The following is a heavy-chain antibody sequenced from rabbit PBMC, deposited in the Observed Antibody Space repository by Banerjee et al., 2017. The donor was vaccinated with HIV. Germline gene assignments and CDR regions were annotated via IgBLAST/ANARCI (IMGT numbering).Heavy chain of an antibody. CDR3: ARDPSYDDYGDSLYYFDL. CDR1: GFDFSSYY. Sequence: QLKESGGGLVQPGGSLKLSCKASGFDFSSYYMSWVRQAPGKGLEWIGYIDPVFGSTYYASWVNGRFTISSHNAQNTVDLQMNSLTAADTATYFCARDPSYDDYGDSLYYFDLWGPGTLVTVS. V-gene: IGHV1S7*01. J-gene: IGHJ4*01. CDR2: IDPVFGST. D-gene: IGHD2-1*01.